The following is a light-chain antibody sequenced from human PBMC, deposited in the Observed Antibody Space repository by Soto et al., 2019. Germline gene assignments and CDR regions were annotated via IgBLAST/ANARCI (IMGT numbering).Light chain of an antibody. CDR1: QGISTW. V-gene: IGKV1-12*01. J-gene: IGKJ5*01. Sequence: DLQMTQSPSSVSASVGDRVTITCRASQGISTWLAWYQQKPGRAPNLLIYSASSLQTGVPSRFSGSGSGTDFTLTISNLQPEDFATYYCQQANTLPFTFGQGTRLETK. CDR3: QQANTLPFT. CDR2: SAS.